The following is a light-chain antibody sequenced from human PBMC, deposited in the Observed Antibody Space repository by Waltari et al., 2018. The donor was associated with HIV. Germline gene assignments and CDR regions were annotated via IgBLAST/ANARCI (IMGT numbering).Light chain of an antibody. Sequence: HSVFTPPPTVSAAPGQMVTIYHSGTSSHRGNMYRSWYQQLPGTAPKLLIYENNKRPSGIPDRFSGSKSGTSATLGITGLQTGDEADYYCGTWDSSLSSYVFGTGTKVTVL. CDR3: GTWDSSLSSYV. J-gene: IGLJ1*01. V-gene: IGLV1-51*02. CDR2: ENN. CDR1: SSHRGNMY.